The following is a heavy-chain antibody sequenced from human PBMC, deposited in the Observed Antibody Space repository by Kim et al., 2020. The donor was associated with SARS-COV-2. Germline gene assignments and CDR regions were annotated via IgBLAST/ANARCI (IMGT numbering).Heavy chain of an antibody. Sequence: ASVKVSCNVSGYTLTELSMHWVRQAPGKGLEWMGGFDPEDGETIYAQKFQGRVTMTEDTSTDTAYMELSSLRSEDTAVYYCATLDSSGYYKEYYFDYWGQGTLVTVSS. CDR3: ATLDSSGYYKEYYFDY. D-gene: IGHD3-22*01. CDR1: GYTLTELS. V-gene: IGHV1-24*01. CDR2: FDPEDGET. J-gene: IGHJ4*02.